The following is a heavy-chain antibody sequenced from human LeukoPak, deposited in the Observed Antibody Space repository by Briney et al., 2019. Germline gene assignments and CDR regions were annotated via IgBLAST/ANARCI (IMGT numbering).Heavy chain of an antibody. D-gene: IGHD3-16*01. CDR2: ISSSSSYI. CDR1: GFTFSSYV. Sequence: PGGSLRLSCAAAGFTFSSYVMNWVRQAPGKGLEWVSSISSSSSYIYYADSVKGRFTISRDNAKNSLYLQMNSLRAEDTAVYYCARGLDYYYYYMDVWGKGTTVTISS. J-gene: IGHJ6*03. CDR3: ARGLDYYYYYMDV. V-gene: IGHV3-21*01.